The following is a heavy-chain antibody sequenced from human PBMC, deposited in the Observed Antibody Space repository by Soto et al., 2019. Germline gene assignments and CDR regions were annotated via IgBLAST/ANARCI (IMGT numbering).Heavy chain of an antibody. D-gene: IGHD6-25*01. Sequence: PSETLSLTCTVSGGSINTYYLSWIRQPPGKGLEWIGDIYYSGSDSGSTNYIPSLKSRVTISVDTSNNQFSLKLTSVTAADTAVYICTRGGGDFWGQGTLVTVSS. V-gene: IGHV4-59*01. CDR1: GGSINTYY. CDR3: TRGGGDF. J-gene: IGHJ4*02. CDR2: IYYSGSDSGST.